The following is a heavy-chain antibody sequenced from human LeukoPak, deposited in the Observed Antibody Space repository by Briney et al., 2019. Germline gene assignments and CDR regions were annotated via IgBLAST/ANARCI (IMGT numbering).Heavy chain of an antibody. J-gene: IGHJ4*02. CDR1: GFPFSTYD. CDR3: AKEGSGWYYFDS. V-gene: IGHV3-30*02. Sequence: GGSLRLSCAASGFPFSTYDIHWVRQAPGRGLEWVTTIESDGSDKYYSDSVKGRFTVSRDNSKNTVYLQMTSLKPGDTAVYYCAKEGSGWYYFDSWGQGTLVTVSS. D-gene: IGHD6-13*01. CDR2: IESDGSDK.